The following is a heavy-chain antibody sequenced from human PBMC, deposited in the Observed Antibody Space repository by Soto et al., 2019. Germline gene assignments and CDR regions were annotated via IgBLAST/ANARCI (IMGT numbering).Heavy chain of an antibody. CDR1: GYTFTSYY. J-gene: IGHJ4*02. CDR3: GRGGIAAAAPLYYFDY. Sequence: ASVKVSCKASGYTFTSYYMHWVRQAPGQGLEWMGIINPSGGSTSYAQKFQGRVTMTRDTSTSTVYMELSSLRSEDTAVYYCGRGGIAAAAPLYYFDYWGQGTLVTVSS. V-gene: IGHV1-46*01. D-gene: IGHD6-13*01. CDR2: INPSGGST.